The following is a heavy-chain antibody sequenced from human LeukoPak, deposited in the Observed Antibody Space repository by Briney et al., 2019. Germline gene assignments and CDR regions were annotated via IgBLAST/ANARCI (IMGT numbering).Heavy chain of an antibody. CDR3: ARGLFGQNAFDI. V-gene: IGHV1-8*01. J-gene: IGHJ3*02. CDR2: MNPNSGDT. CDR1: GYTFTSYE. D-gene: IGHD3-10*02. Sequence: ASVKVSCKASGYTFTSYEINWVRQATGQGLEWMGWMNPNSGDTGYAQKFQGRVTMTRNTSISTAYMELSSLRSEDTAVYYCARGLFGQNAFDIWGQGTMVTVSS.